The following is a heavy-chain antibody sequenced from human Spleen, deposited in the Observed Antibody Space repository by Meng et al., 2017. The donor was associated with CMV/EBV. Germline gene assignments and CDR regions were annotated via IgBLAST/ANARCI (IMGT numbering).Heavy chain of an antibody. CDR3: ARGWEGYYPDY. CDR1: GDSISSYF. V-gene: IGHV4-59*12. Sequence: SETLSLTCNVSGDSISSYFWSWIRLSPGKGLEWIGWLYYNGNNNYNPSLKSRVTISVDTSKNQFSLKLSSVTAADTAVYYCARGWEGYYPDYWGQGTLVTVSS. J-gene: IGHJ4*02. D-gene: IGHD2-15*01. CDR2: LYYNGNN.